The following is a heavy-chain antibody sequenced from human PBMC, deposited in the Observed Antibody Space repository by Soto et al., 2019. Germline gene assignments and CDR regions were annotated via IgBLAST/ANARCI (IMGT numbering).Heavy chain of an antibody. CDR1: GGSISNYY. CDR2: IYYSGST. D-gene: IGHD6-19*01. CDR3: ARGQWLPHDAFDI. V-gene: IGHV4-59*01. J-gene: IGHJ3*02. Sequence: SETLSLTCTVSGGSISNYYWSWIRQPPGKGLEWIGYIYYSGSTNYNPSLKSRVTISIDTSKNQFSLRLSSVTAADTALYYCARGQWLPHDAFDIWGQGTMVTVSS.